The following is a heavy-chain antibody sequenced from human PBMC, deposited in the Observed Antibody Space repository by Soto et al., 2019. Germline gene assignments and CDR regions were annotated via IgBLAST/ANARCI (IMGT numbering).Heavy chain of an antibody. CDR3: ARLMGTSFYF. Sequence: EVQLVESGGGLVQPGGSLRLSCAASGFTFSDHHMDWVRQAPGKGLEWVGRARNKAKEYTTAYAASVKGRFTISRDDSQYSLSMQMNSLKTEDTAVYFCARLMGTSFYFWGQGTLVTVSS. J-gene: IGHJ4*02. D-gene: IGHD2-8*01. CDR1: GFTFSDHH. V-gene: IGHV3-72*01. CDR2: ARNKAKEYTT.